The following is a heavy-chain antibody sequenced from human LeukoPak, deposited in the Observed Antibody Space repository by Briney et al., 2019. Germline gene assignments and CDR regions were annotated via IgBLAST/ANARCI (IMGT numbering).Heavy chain of an antibody. CDR3: ATDRGWRASGYYLYYFEY. CDR2: IKHDGSEK. J-gene: IGHJ4*02. D-gene: IGHD3-3*01. Sequence: GGSLRLSCAASGFIFTGYFMSWVRQAPGKGLEWVASIKHDGSEKYYVDSVRGRFTISRDNTKNLLYLQMSSLRAEVTAVYYCATDRGWRASGYYLYYFEYWGQGTLVTFSS. CDR1: GFIFTGYF. V-gene: IGHV3-7*01.